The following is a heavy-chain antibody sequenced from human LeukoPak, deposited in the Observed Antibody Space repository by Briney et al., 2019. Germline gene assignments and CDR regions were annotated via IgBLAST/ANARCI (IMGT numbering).Heavy chain of an antibody. CDR2: ISSSSSYI. CDR3: ARDRNYYDPGAFDI. Sequence: GSLRLSCAASGFTFSSYSMNWVRQAPGKGLEWVSSISSSSSYIYYADSVKGRFTISRDNAKNSLFLQMNSLRAEDTAVYYCARDRNYYDPGAFDIWGQGTMVTVSS. V-gene: IGHV3-21*01. J-gene: IGHJ3*02. CDR1: GFTFSSYS. D-gene: IGHD3-22*01.